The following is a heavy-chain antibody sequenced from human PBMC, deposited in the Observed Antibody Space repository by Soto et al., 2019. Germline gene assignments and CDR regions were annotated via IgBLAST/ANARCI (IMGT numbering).Heavy chain of an antibody. CDR3: ARGGGYDSSGYPSPSFDY. J-gene: IGHJ4*02. Sequence: SVTVSLTCTVSDGSISSGGNSWSWIRQHPGKGLEWIGYIYYSGSTYYNPSLKSRITMSVDTSENQFSLKLSSVTAADTAVYYCARGGGYDSSGYPSPSFDYWGQGTLVTVSS. V-gene: IGHV4-31*03. CDR2: IYYSGST. CDR1: DGSISSGGNS. D-gene: IGHD3-22*01.